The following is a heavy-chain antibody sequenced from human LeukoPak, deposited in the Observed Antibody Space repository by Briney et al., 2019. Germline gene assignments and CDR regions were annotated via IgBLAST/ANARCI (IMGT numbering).Heavy chain of an antibody. J-gene: IGHJ4*02. V-gene: IGHV6-1*01. D-gene: IGHD6-25*01. CDR1: GGSVSSKSAA. Sequence: ETLSLTCAISGGSVSSKSAAWNWIRQSPSRGLGWLGRTYYRSKWYNDYAVSVKSRITINPDTSKNQFSLQLNSVTPEDTAVYYCAREGRLGGHFDYWGQGTLVTVSS. CDR3: AREGRLGGHFDY. CDR2: TYYRSKWYN.